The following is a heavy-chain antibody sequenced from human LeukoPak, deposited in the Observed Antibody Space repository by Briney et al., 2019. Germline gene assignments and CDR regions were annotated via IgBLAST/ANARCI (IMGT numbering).Heavy chain of an antibody. D-gene: IGHD1-1*01. J-gene: IGHJ3*02. Sequence: GGSLRLSCAASGFVFSSYGMHWVRQAPGKGLQWVAVISYDGINKHYAGSVKGRFTLSRDNSKNTLYLQMNSLRVEDTAVYYCAKEVIWGGNWNSLYASEIWGQGTMVTVSS. CDR1: GFVFSSYG. CDR3: AKEVIWGGNWNSLYASEI. CDR2: ISYDGINK. V-gene: IGHV3-30*18.